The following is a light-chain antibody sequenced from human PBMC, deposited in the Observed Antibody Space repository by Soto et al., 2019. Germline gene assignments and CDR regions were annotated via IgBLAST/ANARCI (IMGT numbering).Light chain of an antibody. J-gene: IGKJ4*01. CDR1: QTISSY. Sequence: DIQMTQSPSSLSASVGDRVTITCRASQTISSYLNWYQQTPGKAPKLLIYAASSLQSGVPSRFSGSGSGTDFTLTISSLQPADFATYYCQQSYSTPLTFGGGTKVKI. V-gene: IGKV1-39*01. CDR3: QQSYSTPLT. CDR2: AAS.